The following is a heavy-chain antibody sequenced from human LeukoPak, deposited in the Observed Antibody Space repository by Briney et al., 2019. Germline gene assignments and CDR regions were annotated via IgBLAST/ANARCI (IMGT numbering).Heavy chain of an antibody. Sequence: GASVKVSCKASGYTFTSYGISWVRQAPGQGLEWMGWISAYNGNTNYAQKLQGRVTMTTDTSTSTAYMELRSLRSDDTAVYYCARSRAYYDILTGYPHPDAFDIWGQGTMVTVSS. J-gene: IGHJ3*02. CDR2: ISAYNGNT. CDR1: GYTFTSYG. D-gene: IGHD3-9*01. CDR3: ARSRAYYDILTGYPHPDAFDI. V-gene: IGHV1-18*04.